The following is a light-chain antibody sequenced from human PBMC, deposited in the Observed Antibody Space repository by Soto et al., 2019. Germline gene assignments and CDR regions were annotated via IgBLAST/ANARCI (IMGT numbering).Light chain of an antibody. CDR3: CSYAGSPYV. J-gene: IGLJ1*01. CDR1: SSDVGGYNY. Sequence: QSALTQPRSVSGSPGQSVTISCTGTSSDVGGYNYVSWYQQYPGKAPKLMIYEVTKRPSRVPDRFSGSKSGNTASLTISGVQAEDEADYYCCSYAGSPYVIGTGTKLTV. V-gene: IGLV2-11*01. CDR2: EVT.